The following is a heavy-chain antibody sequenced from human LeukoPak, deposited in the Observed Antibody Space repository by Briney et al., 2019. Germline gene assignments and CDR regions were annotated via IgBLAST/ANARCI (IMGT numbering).Heavy chain of an antibody. CDR3: ARASYFSSTSCYYEGAFDI. CDR2: IYHSGST. J-gene: IGHJ3*02. Sequence: SETLCLTCTVSGYSISSGYYWGWIRQPPGKGLEWIGSIYHSGSTYYNPSLKSRVTISVDTSKNQFSLKLSSVTAADTAVYYCARASYFSSTSCYYEGAFDIWGQGTMVTVSS. CDR1: GYSISSGYY. D-gene: IGHD2-2*01. V-gene: IGHV4-38-2*02.